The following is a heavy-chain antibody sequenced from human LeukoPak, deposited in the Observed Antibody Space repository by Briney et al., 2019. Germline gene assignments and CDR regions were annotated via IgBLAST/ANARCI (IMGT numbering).Heavy chain of an antibody. J-gene: IGHJ4*02. D-gene: IGHD3-10*01. V-gene: IGHV3-9*01. CDR2: ISWNSGSI. CDR1: GFTFDDDA. CDR3: AKDWGLWFGEFGY. Sequence: GGSLRLSWADSGFTFDDDAMHWVRQAPGKGLEWVSGISWNSGSIGYADSVKGRFTISRDNAKNSLYLQMNSLRAEDTALYYCAKDWGLWFGEFGYWGQGTLVTVSS.